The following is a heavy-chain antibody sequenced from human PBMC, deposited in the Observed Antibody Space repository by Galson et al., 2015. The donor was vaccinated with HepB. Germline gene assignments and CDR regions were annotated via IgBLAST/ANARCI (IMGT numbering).Heavy chain of an antibody. Sequence: SVKVSCKASGCTFSTYSITWVRQAPGQGLEWMGWISPYNRDTNYAQNFQGRVTMTTDTSTRTAYMELRSLRSDDTAVYYCARGALVVAVGATQNNWFDPWGRGTLVTVSS. J-gene: IGHJ5*02. CDR3: ARGALVVAVGATQNNWFDP. CDR2: ISPYNRDT. D-gene: IGHD2-15*01. V-gene: IGHV1-18*01. CDR1: GCTFSTYS.